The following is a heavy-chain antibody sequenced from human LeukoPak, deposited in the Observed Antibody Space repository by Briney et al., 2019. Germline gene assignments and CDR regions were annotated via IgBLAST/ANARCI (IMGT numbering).Heavy chain of an antibody. CDR3: ARAKTYYDFWSGDYFDY. V-gene: IGHV4-34*01. CDR2: INHSGST. CDR1: GGSFSGYY. Sequence: SETLSLTCAVYGGSFSGYYWSWIRQPPGKGLEWIGEINHSGSTNYNPSLKSRVTISVDTSKNQFSLKLSSVTAADTAVYYCARAKTYYDFWSGDYFDYWGQGTLVTVSS. D-gene: IGHD3-3*01. J-gene: IGHJ4*02.